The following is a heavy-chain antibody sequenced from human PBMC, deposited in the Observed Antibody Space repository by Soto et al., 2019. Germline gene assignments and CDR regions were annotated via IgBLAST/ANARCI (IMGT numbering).Heavy chain of an antibody. CDR2: IYYSGST. V-gene: IGHV4-59*01. J-gene: IGHJ6*02. CDR3: AGARLGSRSYGMDV. Sequence: SETLSLTCTVPGGSISNYCWSWVRQPPGKGLEWIGYIYYSGSTNYNPTLKSRVTISVDTSKNQFSLKLSSVTAADTAVYYCAGARLGSRSYGMDVWGQGTTVTVSS. CDR1: GGSISNYC. D-gene: IGHD6-13*01.